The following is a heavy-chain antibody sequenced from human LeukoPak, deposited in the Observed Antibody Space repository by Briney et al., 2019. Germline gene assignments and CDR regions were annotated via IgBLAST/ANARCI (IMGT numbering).Heavy chain of an antibody. Sequence: SVKVSCKTSGSTFISSAVQWVRQARGQRLEWIGWIVVGSGNTSYAQKFQERVTITRDMSTSTAYMELSSLRSEDTAVYYCAADPSYSSGYRYYFDYWGQGTLVTVSS. V-gene: IGHV1-58*01. CDR3: AADPSYSSGYRYYFDY. D-gene: IGHD3-22*01. J-gene: IGHJ4*02. CDR2: IVVGSGNT. CDR1: GSTFISSA.